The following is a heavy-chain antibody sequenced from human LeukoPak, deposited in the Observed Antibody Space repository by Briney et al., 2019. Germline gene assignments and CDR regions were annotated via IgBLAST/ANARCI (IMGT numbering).Heavy chain of an antibody. CDR1: GYSFTCDR. D-gene: IGHD5-18*01. J-gene: IGHJ6*02. V-gene: IGHV5-51*01. CDR3: ARGLGYSYGYYYYGTDV. Sequence: GESLNFSWKCSGYSFTCDRICWVRQMPGKVKELMGIIYPGDSHTRYSPSLQGQVTISADKSISTAYRQWSSLKASDTAMYYCARGLGYSYGYYYYGTDVWGQGSTV. CDR2: IYPGDSHT.